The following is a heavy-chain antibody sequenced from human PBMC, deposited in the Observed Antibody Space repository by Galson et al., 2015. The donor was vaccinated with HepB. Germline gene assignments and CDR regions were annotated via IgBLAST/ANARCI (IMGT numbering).Heavy chain of an antibody. CDR2: INMDGTST. J-gene: IGHJ4*02. CDR3: ARADGTGYYGLFDY. Sequence: SLRLSCAASGFSLSRHWMHWVRQGPGKGLVWVSRINMDGTSTSYAESVKGRSTISKDNAKNTLYLQMNSLRLEDTAVYYCARADGTGYYGLFDYWGLGTLVTVSS. D-gene: IGHD1-26*01. V-gene: IGHV3-74*01. CDR1: GFSLSRHW.